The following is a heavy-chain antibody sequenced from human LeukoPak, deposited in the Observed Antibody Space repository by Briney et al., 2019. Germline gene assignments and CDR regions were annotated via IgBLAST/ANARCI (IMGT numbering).Heavy chain of an antibody. Sequence: PSETLSLTCAVYGGSFSGYYWSWIRQPPGKGLEWIGEINHSGSTNYNPSLKSRVTISVDTSKNQFSLKLSSVTAADTAVYYCARGLTYYYDSSGYCTRRYWYFDLWGRGTLVTVSS. D-gene: IGHD3-22*01. CDR2: INHSGST. CDR3: ARGLTYYYDSSGYCTRRYWYFDL. V-gene: IGHV4-34*01. J-gene: IGHJ2*01. CDR1: GGSFSGYY.